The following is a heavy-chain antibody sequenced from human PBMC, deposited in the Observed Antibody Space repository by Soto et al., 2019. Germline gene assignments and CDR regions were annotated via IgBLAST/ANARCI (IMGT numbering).Heavy chain of an antibody. CDR1: GYTLIKYG. D-gene: IGHD3-10*01. CDR3: AREMVRGVGSDY. J-gene: IGHJ4*02. V-gene: IGHV1-18*01. Sequence: ASVKVSCKASGYTLIKYGIMWVRQAPGQGLEWMGWISAYNGNTNYAQNVQGRLAMTTDSSTSTAYMELRSLRSDDTAVFYCAREMVRGVGSDYWGQGTLVTVSS. CDR2: ISAYNGNT.